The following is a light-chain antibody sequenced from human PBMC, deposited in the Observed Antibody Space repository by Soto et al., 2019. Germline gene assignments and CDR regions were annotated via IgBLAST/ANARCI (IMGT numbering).Light chain of an antibody. V-gene: IGLV2-8*01. CDR2: DVI. J-gene: IGLJ3*02. CDR3: SSYAGSIYWV. CDR1: SSDVGGYNY. Sequence: QSALTQPPSASGSPGQSVTISCTGTSSDVGGYNYVSWYQQHPGKAPKLMIYDVIKRPSGVPDRFSGSKSGNTASQTVSGLQAEDEADYYCSSYAGSIYWVFGGGTKLTV.